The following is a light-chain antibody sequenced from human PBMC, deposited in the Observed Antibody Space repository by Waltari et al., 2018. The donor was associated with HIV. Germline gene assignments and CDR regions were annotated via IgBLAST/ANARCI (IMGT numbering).Light chain of an antibody. V-gene: IGLV2-11*01. CDR3: CSYAGSYPVV. CDR2: DVS. J-gene: IGLJ2*01. CDR1: SSDVGVYNF. Sequence: QSALTQPRSVSGSPGQSVTISCTGTSSDVGVYNFVSWYQQHPGKAPKLMIYDVSKRPSGVPDRFPGSKSGNTASLTISGLQAEDEADYYCCSYAGSYPVVFGGGTKLTVL.